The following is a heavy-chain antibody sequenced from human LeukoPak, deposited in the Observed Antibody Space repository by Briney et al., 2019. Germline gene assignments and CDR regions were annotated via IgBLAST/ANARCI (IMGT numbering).Heavy chain of an antibody. V-gene: IGHV4-59*01. J-gene: IGHJ3*02. CDR2: IYYSGST. D-gene: IGHD3-22*01. CDR1: GASISSYY. Sequence: SETLSLTCTVSGASISSYYWSWIRQPPGRGLEWIGYIYYSGSTNYNPSLKSRVTISVDTSKNQFSLKLSSVTAADTAVYYCARVGVGYFDSSGYYRPDAFDIWGQGTMATVSS. CDR3: ARVGVGYFDSSGYYRPDAFDI.